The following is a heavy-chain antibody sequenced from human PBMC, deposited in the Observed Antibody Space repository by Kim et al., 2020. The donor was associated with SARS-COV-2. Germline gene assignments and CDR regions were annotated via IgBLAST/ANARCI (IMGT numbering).Heavy chain of an antibody. J-gene: IGHJ4*02. Sequence: SVKVSCKASGGTFSSYAISWVRQAPGQGLEWMGGIIPIFGTENYAQKFQGRVTITADESTSTAYMELSSLRSEDTAVYYCARSASGYDSSGPYYFDYWGQGTLVTVSS. D-gene: IGHD3-22*01. V-gene: IGHV1-69*13. CDR3: ARSASGYDSSGPYYFDY. CDR2: IIPIFGTE. CDR1: GGTFSSYA.